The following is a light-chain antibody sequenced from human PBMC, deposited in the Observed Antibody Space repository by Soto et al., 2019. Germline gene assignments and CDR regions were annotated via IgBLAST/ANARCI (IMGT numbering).Light chain of an antibody. Sequence: EIVMTQSPATLSVSPGETATLSCRASQSLSSSLAWYQPKPRQTPQLLFYVASTRATGIPARFSGSGSGRELTRTISSLQSEDFAVYYCQNYNVWPLTYGRGTKVEFK. J-gene: IGKJ4*01. CDR1: QSLSSS. V-gene: IGKV3-15*01. CDR2: VAS. CDR3: QNYNVWPLT.